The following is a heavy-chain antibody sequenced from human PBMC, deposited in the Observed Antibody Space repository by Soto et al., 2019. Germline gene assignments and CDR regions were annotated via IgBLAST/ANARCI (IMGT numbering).Heavy chain of an antibody. Sequence: QVQLVQSGAEVKKPGASVKVSCKASGYTFTSYAMHWVRQAPGQRLEWMGWINAGNGNTKYSQKFQGRVTITRDTSASTAYMELSSLRPEDTAVYYCARDPDYGDYFYYYYGMDVWGQGTTVTVSS. CDR3: ARDPDYGDYFYYYYGMDV. D-gene: IGHD4-17*01. CDR2: INAGNGNT. CDR1: GYTFTSYA. V-gene: IGHV1-3*01. J-gene: IGHJ6*02.